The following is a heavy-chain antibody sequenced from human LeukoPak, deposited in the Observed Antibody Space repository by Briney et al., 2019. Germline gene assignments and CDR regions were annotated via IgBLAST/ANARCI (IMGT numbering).Heavy chain of an antibody. J-gene: IGHJ4*02. V-gene: IGHV3-49*04. CDR2: IRSKAYGGTT. CDR3: TRADDYEYYFDY. Sequence: GGSLKLSCTASGFTFGDHAMSWVRQAPGKGLEWVGFIRSKAYGGTTEYAASVKGRFTISRDDSKSIAYLQMNSLKTEDTAVYYCTRADDYEYYFDYWGQGTLVTVSS. CDR1: GFTFGDHA. D-gene: IGHD4/OR15-4a*01.